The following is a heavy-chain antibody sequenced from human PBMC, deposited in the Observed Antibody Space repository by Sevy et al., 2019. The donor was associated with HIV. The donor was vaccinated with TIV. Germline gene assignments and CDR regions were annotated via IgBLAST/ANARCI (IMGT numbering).Heavy chain of an antibody. Sequence: GGSLRLSCAASGFTFSGYSMNWVRQAPGKGLEWVSSISSGSSYIFYADSVKGRFTVSGDNAKNSLYLEMNSLRAEDTAVYYCTRGRAATSIVSPHYWGQGTLVTVSS. CDR3: TRGRAATSIVSPHY. CDR2: ISSGSSYI. D-gene: IGHD6-25*01. CDR1: GFTFSGYS. J-gene: IGHJ4*02. V-gene: IGHV3-21*01.